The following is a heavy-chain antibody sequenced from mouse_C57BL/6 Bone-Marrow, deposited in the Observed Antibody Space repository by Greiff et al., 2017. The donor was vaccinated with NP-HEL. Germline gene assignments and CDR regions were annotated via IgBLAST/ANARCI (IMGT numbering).Heavy chain of an antibody. CDR2: ISDGGSYT. CDR3: ARDSHITTVVAFDY. D-gene: IGHD1-1*01. J-gene: IGHJ2*01. CDR1: GFTFSSYA. V-gene: IGHV5-4*01. Sequence: EVKLVESGGGLVKPGGSLKLSCAASGFTFSSYAMSWVRQTPEKRLEWVATISDGGSYTYYPDNVKGRFTISRDNAKNNLYLQMSHLKSEDTAMYYGARDSHITTVVAFDYWGQGTTLTVSS.